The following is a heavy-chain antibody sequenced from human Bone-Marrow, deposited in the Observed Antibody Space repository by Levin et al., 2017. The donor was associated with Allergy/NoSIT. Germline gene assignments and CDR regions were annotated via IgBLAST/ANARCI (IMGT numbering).Heavy chain of an antibody. Sequence: GGSLRLSCAASGFTFSSYGMHWVRQAPGKGLEWVAVISYDGSNKYYADSVKGRFTISRDNSKNTLYLQMNSLRAEDTAVYYCAKDLRFSNVVGYYYDGMDVWGQGTTVTVSS. J-gene: IGHJ6*02. CDR3: AKDLRFSNVVGYYYDGMDV. CDR2: ISYDGSNK. V-gene: IGHV3-30*18. D-gene: IGHD3-3*01. CDR1: GFTFSSYG.